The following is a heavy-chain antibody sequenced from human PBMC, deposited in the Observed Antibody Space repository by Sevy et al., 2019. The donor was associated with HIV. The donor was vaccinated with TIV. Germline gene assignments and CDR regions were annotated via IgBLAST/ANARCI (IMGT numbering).Heavy chain of an antibody. CDR3: ARDRTVTTLGYYYCYGTDV. CDR2: IYYSGSS. CDR1: GGSIGSYY. D-gene: IGHD4-4*01. Sequence: SETLSLTCTVSGGSIGSYYWSWIRQPPGKGLEWIGYIYYSGSSNYNPSLKSRVTITVDTSKNQFSLKLSSVTAADTAVYYCARDRTVTTLGYYYCYGTDVWGQGTTVTVSS. J-gene: IGHJ6*02. V-gene: IGHV4-59*01.